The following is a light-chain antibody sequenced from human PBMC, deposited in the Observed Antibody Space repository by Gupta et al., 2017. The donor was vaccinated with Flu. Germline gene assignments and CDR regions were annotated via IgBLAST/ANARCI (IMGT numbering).Light chain of an antibody. Sequence: SPGQTASVTCSGDKLGDKYVCWYQQKPGKSPVVVINYDTKRPSGIPERFSGSNSGNTATLTISGTQAMDEADYYCQTWDSSTVIFGGGTKLTVL. J-gene: IGLJ2*01. V-gene: IGLV3-1*01. CDR2: YDT. CDR1: KLGDKY. CDR3: QTWDSSTVI.